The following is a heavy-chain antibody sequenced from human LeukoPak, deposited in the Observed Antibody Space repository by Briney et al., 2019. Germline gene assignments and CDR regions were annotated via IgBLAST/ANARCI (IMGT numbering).Heavy chain of an antibody. D-gene: IGHD2-2*01. CDR1: GFTFSSYG. V-gene: IGHV3-33*01. CDR3: AGGDCSSPSCSSFDY. J-gene: IGHJ4*02. Sequence: PGRSLRLSCAASGFTFSSYGMHWVRQAPGKGLEWVAVIWYDGSNKYYADSVKGRFTISRDNSKNTLYLQMNSLRAEDTAVYYCAGGDCSSPSCSSFDYWGQGTLVTVSS. CDR2: IWYDGSNK.